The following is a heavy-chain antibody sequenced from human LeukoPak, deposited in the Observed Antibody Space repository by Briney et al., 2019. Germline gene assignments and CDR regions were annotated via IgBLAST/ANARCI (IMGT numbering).Heavy chain of an antibody. CDR3: VKDRKYCSGGSRYSPYAEYFQH. Sequence: GGSLRLSCSASGFTFSSYAMHWVRQAPGKGLEYVSAISSNGGSTYYADSVKGRFTISRDNSKNTLYLQMSSLRAEDTAVYYCVKDRKYCSGGSRYSPYAEYFQHWGQGTLVTVSS. CDR1: GFTFSSYA. D-gene: IGHD2-15*01. J-gene: IGHJ1*01. CDR2: ISSNGGST. V-gene: IGHV3-64D*06.